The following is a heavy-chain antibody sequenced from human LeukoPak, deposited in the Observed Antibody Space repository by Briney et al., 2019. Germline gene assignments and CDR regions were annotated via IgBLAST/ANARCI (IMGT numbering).Heavy chain of an antibody. CDR3: ARGQDILTGYYRY. V-gene: IGHV3-21*01. Sequence: GGSLRLSCAASGFTFSSYSMNWVRQAPGKGLEWVSSISSSSSYIYYADSVKGRFTISRDNAKNSLYLQMNSLRAEDTAVYYCARGQDILTGYYRYWGQGTLVTVSS. J-gene: IGHJ4*02. CDR1: GFTFSSYS. CDR2: ISSSSSYI. D-gene: IGHD3-9*01.